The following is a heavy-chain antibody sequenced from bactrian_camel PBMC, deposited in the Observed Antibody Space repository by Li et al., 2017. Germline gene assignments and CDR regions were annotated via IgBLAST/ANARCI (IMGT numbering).Heavy chain of an antibody. CDR3: AVDSRHGNSLDPYYNY. J-gene: IGHJ4*01. Sequence: HVQLVESGGGSVQAGGSLRLSCATSGYTYISNCMGWFRQTPGKEREGVAAMDRDHGTHYADSVMGRFTISKHNTETTWYLQMTDLKPDDTAMYYCAVDSRHGNSLDPYYNYWGQGTQVTVS. CDR2: MDRDHGT. V-gene: IGHV3S53*01. CDR1: GYTYISNC. D-gene: IGHD6*01.